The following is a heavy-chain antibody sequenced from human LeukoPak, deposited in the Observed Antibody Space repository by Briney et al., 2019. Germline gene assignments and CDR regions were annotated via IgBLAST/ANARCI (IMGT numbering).Heavy chain of an antibody. D-gene: IGHD3-22*01. CDR1: GGSISSSSYY. V-gene: IGHV4-39*01. J-gene: IGHJ6*03. Sequence: SETLSLTCTVSGGSISSSSYYWGWIRQPPGKGLEWIGSIYYSGSTYYNPSLKSRVTISVDTSKNQFPLKLSSVTAADTAVYYCARHGTGSWLFFCYMDVWGKGTTVTVSS. CDR2: IYYSGST. CDR3: ARHGTGSWLFFCYMDV.